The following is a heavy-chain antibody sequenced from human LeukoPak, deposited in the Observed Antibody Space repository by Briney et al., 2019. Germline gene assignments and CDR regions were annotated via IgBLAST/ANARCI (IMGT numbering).Heavy chain of an antibody. D-gene: IGHD1-26*01. J-gene: IGHJ4*02. V-gene: IGHV1-2*02. CDR2: INPNSGGT. CDR3: AADARGVGAFDY. CDR1: GYTFTGYY. Sequence: ASVKVSCKASGYTFTGYYMHWVRQAPGQGLEWMGWINPNSGGTNYAQKFQGRVTMTRDTSISTAYMELRSLRSDDTAVYYCAADARGVGAFDYWGQGTLVTVSS.